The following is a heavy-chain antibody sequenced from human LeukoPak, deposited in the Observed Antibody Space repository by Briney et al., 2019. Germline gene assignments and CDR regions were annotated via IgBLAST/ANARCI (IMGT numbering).Heavy chain of an antibody. CDR2: IYYSGST. V-gene: IGHV4-39*07. J-gene: IGHJ4*02. Sequence: SETLSLTCTVSGGSISSSSYYWGWIRQPPGKGLEWIGRIYYSGSTYYNPSLKSRCTISVDTSKNQFSLKLSSVTAADTAVYYCARDEQRLGNDYWGQGTLVTVSS. D-gene: IGHD6-25*01. CDR3: ARDEQRLGNDY. CDR1: GGSISSSSYY.